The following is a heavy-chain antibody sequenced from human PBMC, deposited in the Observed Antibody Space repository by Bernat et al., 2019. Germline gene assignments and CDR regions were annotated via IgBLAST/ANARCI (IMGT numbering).Heavy chain of an antibody. Sequence: QLQLQESGPGLVKPSATLSLTCTVSGGSISSSSYYWGWIRQPPGKGLEWIGSIYYSGSTYYNPSLKCRVTISVDTSKNQLSLKLSSVTAADTAVYYCAAYYYDSSGYAFFQNINDYWGQGTLVTVSS. CDR3: AAYYYDSSGYAFFQNINDY. J-gene: IGHJ4*02. D-gene: IGHD3-22*01. CDR2: IYYSGST. CDR1: GGSISSSSYY. V-gene: IGHV4-39*01.